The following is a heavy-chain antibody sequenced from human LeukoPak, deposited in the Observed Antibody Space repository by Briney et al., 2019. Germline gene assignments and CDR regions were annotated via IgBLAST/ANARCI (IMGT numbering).Heavy chain of an antibody. CDR1: GVSISSRSDY. CDR2: IYYSGST. J-gene: IGHJ4*02. D-gene: IGHD6-13*01. CDR3: ARVGSSWYFDY. V-gene: IGHV4-61*05. Sequence: SETLSLTCSVSGVSISSRSDYWGWIRQPPGKGLEWIGYIYYSGSTNYNPSLKSRVTISVDTSKNQFSLKLSSVTAADTAVYYCARVGSSWYFDYWGQGTLVTVSS.